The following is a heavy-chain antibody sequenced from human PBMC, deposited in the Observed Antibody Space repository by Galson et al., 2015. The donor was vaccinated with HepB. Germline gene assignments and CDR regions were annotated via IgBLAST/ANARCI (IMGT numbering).Heavy chain of an antibody. CDR2: TDWDDDK. V-gene: IGHV2-70*04. J-gene: IGHJ3*02. Sequence: PALVKPTQTLTLTCTFSGFSLSTSGMRVSWIRQPPGKALEWLARTDWDDDKFYSTSLKTRLTISKDTSKNQVVLTMTNMDPVDTATYYCARMGGRSDAFDIWGQGTMVTVSS. D-gene: IGHD1-26*01. CDR3: ARMGGRSDAFDI. CDR1: GFSLSTSGMR.